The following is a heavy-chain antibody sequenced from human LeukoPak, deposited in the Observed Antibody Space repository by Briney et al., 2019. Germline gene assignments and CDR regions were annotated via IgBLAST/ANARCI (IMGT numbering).Heavy chain of an antibody. CDR3: ARVSCSGGSCDYYYYMDV. J-gene: IGHJ6*03. D-gene: IGHD2-15*01. CDR1: GGTFSSYA. Sequence: ASVKVSCKASGGTFSSYAISWVRQAPGQGLEWMGGIIPIFGTANYAQKFQGRVTITTDESTSTAYMELSSLRSEDTAEYYCARVSCSGGSCDYYYYMDVWGKGTTVTVSS. V-gene: IGHV1-69*05. CDR2: IIPIFGTA.